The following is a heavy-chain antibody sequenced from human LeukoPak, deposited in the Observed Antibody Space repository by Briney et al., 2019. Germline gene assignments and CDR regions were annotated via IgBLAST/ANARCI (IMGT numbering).Heavy chain of an antibody. J-gene: IGHJ4*02. D-gene: IGHD1-26*01. CDR1: GFTFDDYT. CDR3: AKDRGWELRGDFDY. V-gene: IGHV3-43*01. Sequence: GGSLRLSCAASGFTFDDYTMHWDRQAPGKVLEWVSLISWDGGSTYYADSVKGRFTISRDNSKNTLYLQMNSLRTEDTAVYYCAKDRGWELRGDFDYWGQGTLVTVSS. CDR2: ISWDGGST.